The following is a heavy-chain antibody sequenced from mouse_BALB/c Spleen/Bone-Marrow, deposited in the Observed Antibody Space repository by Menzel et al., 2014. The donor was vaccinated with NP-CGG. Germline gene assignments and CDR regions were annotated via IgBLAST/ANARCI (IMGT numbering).Heavy chain of an antibody. D-gene: IGHD2-4*01. J-gene: IGHJ2*01. CDR2: INPYNDGT. Sequence: VQLKQSGPELVKPGASVKMSCKASGYTFTSYVMHWVKQKSGQGLEWIGYINPYNDGTKYNEKFKGKVTLTSDKSSSTAYMELSSLTSEDSAVYYCARSMIGNYFDCWGQGTTLTVSS. CDR1: GYTFTSYV. V-gene: IGHV1-14*01. CDR3: ARSMIGNYFDC.